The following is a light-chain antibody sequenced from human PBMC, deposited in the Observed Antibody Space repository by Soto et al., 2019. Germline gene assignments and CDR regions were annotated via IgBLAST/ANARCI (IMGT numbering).Light chain of an antibody. CDR3: QSYDSSLSAYV. J-gene: IGLJ1*01. CDR1: SSNIGAGYD. Sequence: QSVMAQPPSVCGAPGQKFTISCTGSSSNIGAGYDLHWYQQLPGTAPRLLLYGKINRPSGVPDRFSGSKSGTSASLAITGLQAEDEADYYFQSYDSSLSAYVFGTWTTVTV. V-gene: IGLV1-40*01. CDR2: GKI.